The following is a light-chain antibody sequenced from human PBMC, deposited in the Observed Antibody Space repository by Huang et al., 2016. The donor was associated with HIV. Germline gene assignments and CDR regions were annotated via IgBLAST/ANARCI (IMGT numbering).Light chain of an antibody. Sequence: IQLAQSPSSLSASVGDRVTITCRARQDITNFLAWYLQKPGKAPDLLIYSASTLQTGVPSRVSGRGSGTNFTLTISSLQPEDFATYYCQQLNSYPLTFGGGTKVDIK. J-gene: IGKJ4*01. CDR1: QDITNF. CDR2: SAS. V-gene: IGKV1-9*01. CDR3: QQLNSYPLT.